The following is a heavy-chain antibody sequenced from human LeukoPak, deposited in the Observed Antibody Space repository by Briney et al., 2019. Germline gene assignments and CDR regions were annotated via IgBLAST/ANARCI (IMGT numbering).Heavy chain of an antibody. J-gene: IGHJ4*02. CDR1: GFSFNNGW. CDR3: TTDTRRVVVPK. CDR2: IKRKTDGGTT. D-gene: IGHD2-15*01. Sequence: PGGALRIFCAASGFSFNNGWVSRGRQAPREGRVWVGRIKRKTDGGTTDYAAPVKGRFTISRDDSKTSLYLQMNNLKTEDTAVYYCTTDTRRVVVPKWGQGTLVTVSS. V-gene: IGHV3-15*01.